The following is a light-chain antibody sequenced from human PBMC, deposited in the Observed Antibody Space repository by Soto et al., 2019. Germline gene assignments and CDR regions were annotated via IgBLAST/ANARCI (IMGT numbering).Light chain of an antibody. Sequence: QSALTQPASVSGSPGQSITISCTGTSSDVGAYNFVSWYQQHPAKAPKLMIYEVTNRPSGVSNRFSGSKSGNTASLTISGLQAAGEADYYCSSYTVSNTWVFGGGTKLTVL. V-gene: IGLV2-14*01. CDR2: EVT. CDR1: SSDVGAYNF. J-gene: IGLJ3*02. CDR3: SSYTVSNTWV.